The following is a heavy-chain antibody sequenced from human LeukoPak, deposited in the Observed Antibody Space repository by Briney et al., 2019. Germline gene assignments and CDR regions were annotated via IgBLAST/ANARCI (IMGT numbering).Heavy chain of an antibody. CDR1: GYTFTGYY. V-gene: IGHV1-2*02. CDR3: ARDRAVATIGGVDY. CDR2: INPNSGGT. D-gene: IGHD5-12*01. Sequence: ASVKVFCKASGYTFTGYYMHWVRQAPGRGLEWMGWINPNSGGTNYAQKFQGRVTMTRDTSISTAYMELSRMRSDDTAVYYCARDRAVATIGGVDYWGQGTLVTVSS. J-gene: IGHJ4*02.